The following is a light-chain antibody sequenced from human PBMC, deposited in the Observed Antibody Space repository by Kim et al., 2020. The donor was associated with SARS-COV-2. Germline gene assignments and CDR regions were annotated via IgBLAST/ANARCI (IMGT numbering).Light chain of an antibody. V-gene: IGKV3-15*01. CDR3: QQYHDWYS. CDR2: GAS. CDR1: QSLSIN. Sequence: LSASPGPRATRACRASQSLSINLAWYQLKPGQPPRLLIYGASTRATGIPARFSGSGSGTEFTLTITNLQSEDFGFYYCQQYHDWYSFGQGTKLEI. J-gene: IGKJ2*03.